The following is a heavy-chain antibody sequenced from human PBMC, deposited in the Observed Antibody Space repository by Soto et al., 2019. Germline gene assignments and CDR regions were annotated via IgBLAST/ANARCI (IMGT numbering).Heavy chain of an antibody. Sequence: QVQLQESGPGLVKPSETMSLSCTVSGGSISSYYSSWFRQSPGKRMEWIGYVHHSWGSSYNPSLQSRVAISLDTSKSQFSLKVTSVTATDTAVYYCARQGFGPLHGLVDVWGQGTTVTVSS. V-gene: IGHV4-59*08. CDR1: GGSISSYY. CDR3: ARQGFGPLHGLVDV. J-gene: IGHJ6*02. D-gene: IGHD3-10*01. CDR2: VHHSWGS.